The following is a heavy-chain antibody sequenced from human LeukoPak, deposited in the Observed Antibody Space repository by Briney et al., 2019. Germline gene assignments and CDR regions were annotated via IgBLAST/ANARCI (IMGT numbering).Heavy chain of an antibody. D-gene: IGHD3-22*01. V-gene: IGHV4-4*02. CDR3: ARGLTSGYYGSYYMDV. CDR2: IYHSGST. CDR1: GGSISSSNW. J-gene: IGHJ6*03. Sequence: SGTLSLTCAVSGGSISSSNWWSWVRQPPGKGLEWIGEIYHSGSTNYNPSLRSRVTISLDTSKNQLSLKLRSVTAADTAVYYCARGLTSGYYGSYYMDVWGRGTTLTVSS.